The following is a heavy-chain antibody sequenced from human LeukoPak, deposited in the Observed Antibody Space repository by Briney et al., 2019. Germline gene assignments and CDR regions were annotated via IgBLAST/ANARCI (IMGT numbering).Heavy chain of an antibody. CDR1: GYTFTHYW. V-gene: IGHV5-51*01. Sequence: GESLKISCESSGYTFTHYWIGWVRQMPGKGLEWMGIIYPGDSDTRYSPSFQGQVTISADKSINTAYLQWHSLKASDTAIYYCARHGSTRPVDYWGQGTLVTVSS. D-gene: IGHD6-6*01. J-gene: IGHJ4*02. CDR3: ARHGSTRPVDY. CDR2: IYPGDSDT.